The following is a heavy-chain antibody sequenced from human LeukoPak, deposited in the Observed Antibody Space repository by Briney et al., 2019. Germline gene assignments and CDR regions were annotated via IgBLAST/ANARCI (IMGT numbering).Heavy chain of an antibody. CDR3: ARWKYGSGSYYLDY. Sequence: ASVKVSCKASGYTFTSYGISWVRQAPGQGLEWMGWISAYNGNTNYAQKLQGRVTMTTDTSTSTAYMELRSLRSDDTAVYYCARWKYGSGSYYLDYWGQGTLVTVSS. J-gene: IGHJ4*02. CDR1: GYTFTSYG. CDR2: ISAYNGNT. V-gene: IGHV1-18*01. D-gene: IGHD3-10*01.